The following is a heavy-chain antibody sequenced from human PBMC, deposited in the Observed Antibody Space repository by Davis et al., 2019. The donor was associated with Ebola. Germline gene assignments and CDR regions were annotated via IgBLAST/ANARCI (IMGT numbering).Heavy chain of an antibody. CDR3: TTDPLFLVHYYSPVMDV. V-gene: IGHV3-15*05. J-gene: IGHJ6*04. CDR2: IQSIRDGGTT. CDR1: GFTFRDAW. Sequence: GESLKISCVASGFTFRDAWMSWVRQAPGKGLQWVGRIQSIRDGGTTVYAAPVKGRFAISRDDSKNTLYLEMNSLKTEDTGVYFCTTDPLFLVHYYSPVMDVWGKGITVSVSS. D-gene: IGHD3-10*02.